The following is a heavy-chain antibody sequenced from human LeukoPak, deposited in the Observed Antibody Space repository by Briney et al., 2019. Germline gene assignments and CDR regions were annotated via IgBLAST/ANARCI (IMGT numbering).Heavy chain of an antibody. CDR1: GGSISNSSKY. D-gene: IGHD3-10*01. CDR2: IYYSGSI. V-gene: IGHV4-39*01. J-gene: IGHJ5*02. Sequence: NPSETLSLTCTVSGGSISNSSKYWGWIRQPPGKGLEWIGNIYYSGSIYYNPSLKSRVAIFVDTSNNQFSLKLSSVTAADTAVYYCATPRGASNWFDPWGQGVLVTVSS. CDR3: ATPRGASNWFDP.